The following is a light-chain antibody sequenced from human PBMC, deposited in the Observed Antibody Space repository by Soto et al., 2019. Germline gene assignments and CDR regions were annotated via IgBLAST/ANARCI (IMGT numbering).Light chain of an antibody. CDR2: EVS. V-gene: IGLV2-8*01. Sequence: QSVLTQPPSASGSPGQSVTISCTGTSSDVGGYNYVSWYQQHPGKAPKLMIYEVSKRPSGVPDRFSGSKSGNTASLTVSGLQAEDEADYYCSSYAGSNIVVFGGGTKLTV. J-gene: IGLJ2*01. CDR3: SSYAGSNIVV. CDR1: SSDVGGYNY.